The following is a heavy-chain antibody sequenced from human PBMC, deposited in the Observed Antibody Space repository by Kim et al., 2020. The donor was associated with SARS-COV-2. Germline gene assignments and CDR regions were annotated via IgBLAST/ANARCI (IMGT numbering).Heavy chain of an antibody. CDR2: ISYSGST. CDR3: ASLPQTVWYAFDM. V-gene: IGHV4-59*08. Sequence: SETLSLTCTVSGVSMNNYYWSWIRQPPGKGLEWIGYISYSGSTNLNPSLKSRLTISLDTSKKQFSLNLSSVTAADTAVYYCASLPQTVWYAFDMWGQGTMVTGSS. D-gene: IGHD1-1*01. CDR1: GVSMNNYY. J-gene: IGHJ3*02.